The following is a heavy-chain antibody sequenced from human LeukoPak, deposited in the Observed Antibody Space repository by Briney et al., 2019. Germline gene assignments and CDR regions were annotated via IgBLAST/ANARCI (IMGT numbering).Heavy chain of an antibody. CDR3: ARADSDHYYYYYYMDV. D-gene: IGHD3-10*01. V-gene: IGHV4-61*02. CDR1: GGSIGSGSYY. J-gene: IGHJ6*03. Sequence: SETLSLTCTVSGGSIGSGSYYWSWIRQPAGKGLEWIGRIYTSGSTNYNPSLKSRVTISVDTSKNQFSLKLSSVTAADTAVYYCARADSDHYYYYYYMDVWGKGTTVTVSS. CDR2: IYTSGST.